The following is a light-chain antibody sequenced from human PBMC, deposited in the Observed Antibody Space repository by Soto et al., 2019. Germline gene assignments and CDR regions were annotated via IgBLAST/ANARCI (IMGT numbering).Light chain of an antibody. J-gene: IGKJ1*01. Sequence: EIVMTQSPATLSVSPGERASLSCRASQSVNNNLAWYQQKPGQAPRLLIYVASPRATGIPARFSGSVSGSDFTLTISSLQSEDFAMYYCQQYNNWWTFGQGTKVEIK. CDR1: QSVNNN. V-gene: IGKV3-15*01. CDR2: VAS. CDR3: QQYNNWWT.